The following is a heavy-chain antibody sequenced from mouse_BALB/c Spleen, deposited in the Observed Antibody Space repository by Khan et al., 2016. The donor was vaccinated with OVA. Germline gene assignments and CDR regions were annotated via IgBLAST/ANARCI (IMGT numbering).Heavy chain of an antibody. V-gene: IGHV3-2*02. D-gene: IGHD2-4*01. CDR1: GYSITSEYA. CDR2: INYSWNT. J-gene: IGHJ3*01. CDR3: TRKDYYDYDPFAY. Sequence: EVQLVESGPGLVKPSQSLSLTCTVTGYSITSEYAWNWIRHFPGNKLEWMGYINYSWNTRYNPSLKSRISITRDTSKNQFFLQLNSVTTEDTATXYCTRKDYYDYDPFAYWGQGTLVTVSA.